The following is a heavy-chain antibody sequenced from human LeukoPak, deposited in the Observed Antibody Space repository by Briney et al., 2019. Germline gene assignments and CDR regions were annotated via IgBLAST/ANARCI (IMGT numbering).Heavy chain of an antibody. CDR3: ARMGFSYYYDTSNYYPVAFDV. J-gene: IGHJ3*01. CDR2: IFHSGSI. CDR1: GYSISRGYY. Sequence: PSETLSLTCAVSGYSISRGYYWGWIRQSPGKGLEWIGTIFHSGSIYYNPSLKSRVTLSVDTSNTHFSLKLNSVTAPDPAWYYFARMGFSYYYDTSNYYPVAFDVWGEGTMVTVSS. V-gene: IGHV4-38-2*01. D-gene: IGHD3-22*01.